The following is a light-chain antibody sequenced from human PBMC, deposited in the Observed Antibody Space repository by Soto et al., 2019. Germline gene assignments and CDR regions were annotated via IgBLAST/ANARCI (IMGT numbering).Light chain of an antibody. Sequence: EIVLTQSPAPLSLSPGERATLSCRASQSVSSYLAWYQQKPGQAPRLLIYDASNSATGSPARFSGRGSGTDFTLTISRIEPEDFAVYDCQQRSNWPLTFGGGTKVEIK. J-gene: IGKJ4*01. CDR3: QQRSNWPLT. V-gene: IGKV3-11*01. CDR1: QSVSSY. CDR2: DAS.